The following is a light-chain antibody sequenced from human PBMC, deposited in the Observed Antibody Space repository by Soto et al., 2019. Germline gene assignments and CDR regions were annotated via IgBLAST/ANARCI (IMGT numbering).Light chain of an antibody. Sequence: QSVLTQPPSVSGAPGQRVTISCTGSSCNIGAAYGVHWYQQHPGTDPKLLIYSDTNRPSGVAYRFSGSKSGTSASLTITGRLAEDEKDYYCRSSYSSLSASVFGGGTKLTVL. V-gene: IGLV1-40*01. CDR2: SDT. CDR3: RSSYSSLSASV. J-gene: IGLJ3*02. CDR1: SCNIGAAYG.